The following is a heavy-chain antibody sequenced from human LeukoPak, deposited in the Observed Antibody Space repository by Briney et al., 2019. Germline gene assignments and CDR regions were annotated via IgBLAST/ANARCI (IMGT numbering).Heavy chain of an antibody. D-gene: IGHD1-26*01. J-gene: IGHJ4*02. CDR3: ARTRLDSGSYSDY. Sequence: GGSLRPSCAASGFTFRDYSMSWIRQAPGKGLEWVSYISSVGNTRYSADSVKGRFTISRDNAKKSLYLQMNSLRAEDTAAYYCARTRLDSGSYSDYWGQGTLVTVSS. CDR1: GFTFRDYS. V-gene: IGHV3-11*01. CDR2: ISSVGNTR.